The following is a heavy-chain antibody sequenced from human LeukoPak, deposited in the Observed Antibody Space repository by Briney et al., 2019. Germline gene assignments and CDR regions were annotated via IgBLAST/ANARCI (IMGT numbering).Heavy chain of an antibody. J-gene: IGHJ4*02. D-gene: IGHD2-2*01. Sequence: GALRLSCATSGFSFGNFWIGWVRQAPGKGLEWVAFIRYDGSNKYYADSVKGGFTISRDNSKNTLYLQMNSLRAEDTAVYYCSKDSRSYCSSSSCSKGGLGYWGQGTLVTVSS. CDR3: SKDSRSYCSSSSCSKGGLGY. CDR2: IRYDGSNK. V-gene: IGHV3-30*02. CDR1: GFSFGNFW.